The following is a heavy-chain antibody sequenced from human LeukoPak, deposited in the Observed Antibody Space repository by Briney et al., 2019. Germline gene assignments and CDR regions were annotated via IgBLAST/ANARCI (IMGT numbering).Heavy chain of an antibody. Sequence: GRSLRLSCAASGLTFSNYGIHWVRQAPGKGLEWVSVIWSHGRSEYYADSVKGRFTISRDNSKNTVSLQMNSLRAEDTAVYYCARDIDTSSHYGWFDPWGQGTLVIVSS. D-gene: IGHD3-22*01. CDR1: GLTFSNYG. J-gene: IGHJ5*02. V-gene: IGHV3-33*01. CDR2: IWSHGRSE. CDR3: ARDIDTSSHYGWFDP.